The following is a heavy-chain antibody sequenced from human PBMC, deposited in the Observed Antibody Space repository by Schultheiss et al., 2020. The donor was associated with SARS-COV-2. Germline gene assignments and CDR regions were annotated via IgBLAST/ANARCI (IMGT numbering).Heavy chain of an antibody. D-gene: IGHD2-2*01. CDR2: ISSSGSTI. Sequence: GGSLRLSCAASGFTFSSYEMNWVRQAPGKGLEWVSYISSSGSTIYYADSVKGRFTISRDNAKNSLYLQMNSLRAEDTAVYYCARDYVVPAAIAHYYYGMDVWGQGTTVTVSS. CDR1: GFTFSSYE. V-gene: IGHV3-48*03. J-gene: IGHJ6*02. CDR3: ARDYVVPAAIAHYYYGMDV.